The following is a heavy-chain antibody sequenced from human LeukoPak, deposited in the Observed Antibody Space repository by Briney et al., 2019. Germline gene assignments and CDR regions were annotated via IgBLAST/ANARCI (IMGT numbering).Heavy chain of an antibody. CDR3: ARQDLGAFEI. J-gene: IGHJ3*02. Sequence: PGASLKTSCKGAGYTSTNYWIGRGSQIPAQGLEWMGIIYPCDSDTRYSPSFQGQVTISGDKSISTAYLQWRSLKASDTAIYYCARQDLGAFEIWGQGTTVTVSS. CDR2: IYPCDSDT. D-gene: IGHD3-16*01. V-gene: IGHV5-51*01. CDR1: GYTSTNYW.